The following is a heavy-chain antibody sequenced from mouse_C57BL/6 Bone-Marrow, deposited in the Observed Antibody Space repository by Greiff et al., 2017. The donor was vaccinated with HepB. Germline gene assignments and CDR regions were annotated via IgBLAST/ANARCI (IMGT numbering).Heavy chain of an antibody. CDR2: ISSGGSYT. V-gene: IGHV5-6*02. J-gene: IGHJ3*01. D-gene: IGHD2-5*01. CDR1: GFTFSSYG. CDR3: ARHPYYSNYGGAWFAY. Sequence: DVKLVESGGDLVKPGGSLKLSCAASGFTFSSYGMSWVRQTPDKRLEWVATISSGGSYTYYPDSVKGRFTISRDNAKNTLYLQMSSLKSEDTAMYYCARHPYYSNYGGAWFAYWGQGTLVTVSA.